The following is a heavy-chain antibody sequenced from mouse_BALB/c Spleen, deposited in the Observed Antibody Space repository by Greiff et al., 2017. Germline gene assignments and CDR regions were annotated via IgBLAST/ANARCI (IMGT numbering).Heavy chain of an antibody. J-gene: IGHJ2*02. CDR2: ISSGGSYT. CDR1: GFTFSSYA. D-gene: IGHD3-1*01. Sequence: EVQGVESGGGLVKPGGSLKLSCAASGFTFSSYAMSWVRQTPEKRLEWVAAISSGGSYTYYQDSVKGRFTISRDNAKNTLYLQVSSLRSEDTAMYYCARRDGRIDYWGQGTSLTVSS. V-gene: IGHV5-9-3*01. CDR3: ARRDGRIDY.